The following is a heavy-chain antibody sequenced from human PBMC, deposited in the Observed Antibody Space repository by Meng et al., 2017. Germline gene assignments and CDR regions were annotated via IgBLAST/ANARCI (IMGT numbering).Heavy chain of an antibody. CDR3: ARRRGGSSDWFDP. D-gene: IGHD6-6*01. Sequence: QAQLQQWGAGLFKPSETLSLTCAVYGGSFSGYYWSWIRHPPGKGLEWIGEINHSGSTNYNPSLKSRVTISVDTSKNQFSLKLSSVTAADTAVYYCARRRGGSSDWFDPWGQGTLVTVSS. J-gene: IGHJ5*02. CDR1: GGSFSGYY. V-gene: IGHV4-34*01. CDR2: INHSGST.